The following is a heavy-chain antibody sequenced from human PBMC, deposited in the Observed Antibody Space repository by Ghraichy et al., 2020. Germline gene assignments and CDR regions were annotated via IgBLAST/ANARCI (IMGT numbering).Heavy chain of an antibody. D-gene: IGHD3-9*01. CDR3: AREPYDILTGYYPYYFDY. CDR2: IYYSGST. CDR1: GGSISSSSYY. Sequence: SETLSLTCTVSGGSISSSSYYWGWIRQPPGKGLEWIGSIYYSGSTYYNPSLKSRVTISVDTSKNQFSLKLSSVTAADTAVYYCAREPYDILTGYYPYYFDYWGQGTLVTVSS. J-gene: IGHJ4*02. V-gene: IGHV4-39*02.